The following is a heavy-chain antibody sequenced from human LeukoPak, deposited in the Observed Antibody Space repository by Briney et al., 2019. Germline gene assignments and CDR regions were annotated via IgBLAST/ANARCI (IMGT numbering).Heavy chain of an antibody. D-gene: IGHD1-26*01. J-gene: IGHJ5*02. CDR1: GGSISSSSYY. V-gene: IGHV4-39*07. CDR3: ASSLGNWFDP. Sequence: SETLSLTCTVSGGSISSSSYYWGWIRQPPGKGLEWIGSIYYSGSTYYNPSLKSRVTISVDTSKNQFSLKLSSVTAADTAVYYCASSLGNWFDPWGQGTLVTVSS. CDR2: IYYSGST.